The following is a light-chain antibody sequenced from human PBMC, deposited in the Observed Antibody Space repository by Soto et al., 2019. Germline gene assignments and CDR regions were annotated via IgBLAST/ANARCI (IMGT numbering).Light chain of an antibody. CDR3: QQYNSYSRT. J-gene: IGKJ1*01. Sequence: DMPMTQSPTTLSASVGDRVTITCRASQNIRSWLAWYQQKPGKAPKVLIYDASTLESGVPSRFSGSGFGTEFTLTISSLQPDDFATYYCQQYNSYSRTFGQGTKVDIK. V-gene: IGKV1-5*01. CDR2: DAS. CDR1: QNIRSW.